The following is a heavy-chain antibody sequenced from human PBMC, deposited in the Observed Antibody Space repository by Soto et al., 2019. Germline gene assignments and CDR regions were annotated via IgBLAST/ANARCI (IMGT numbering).Heavy chain of an antibody. Sequence: QLQLQESGPGLVKPSETLSLTCTVSGGSISSSSYYWGWIRQPPGKGLEWIGSIYYSGSTYYNPSLKSRVTISVHTSKNHFSLKLGSVTAADTAVFYCARHERWLQPSFFDLWGRGTLVTVSS. CDR2: IYYSGST. CDR3: ARHERWLQPSFFDL. J-gene: IGHJ2*01. V-gene: IGHV4-39*01. D-gene: IGHD5-12*01. CDR1: GGSISSSSYY.